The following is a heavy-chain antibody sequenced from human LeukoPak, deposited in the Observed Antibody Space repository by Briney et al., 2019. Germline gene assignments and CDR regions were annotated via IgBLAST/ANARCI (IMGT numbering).Heavy chain of an antibody. J-gene: IGHJ4*02. CDR3: AKDLEMDIAVASREFDY. D-gene: IGHD6-19*01. CDR1: GFTFSSYA. Sequence: PGGSLRLSCAASGFTFSSYAMSWVRQAPGKGLEWVSVISGSGGSTYYADSLKGRFTISRDNSKNTLYLQMNSLRAEDTAVYYCAKDLEMDIAVASREFDYWGQGTLVTVSS. V-gene: IGHV3-23*01. CDR2: ISGSGGST.